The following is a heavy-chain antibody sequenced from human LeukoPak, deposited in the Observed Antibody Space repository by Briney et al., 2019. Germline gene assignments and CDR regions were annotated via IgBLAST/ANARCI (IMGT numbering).Heavy chain of an antibody. V-gene: IGHV4-39*01. D-gene: IGHD1-26*01. J-gene: IGHJ6*03. CDR3: ARQGGSASGFYYYYYYMDV. CDR1: GGSISSSSYY. CDR2: IYYSGST. Sequence: SETLPLTCTVSGGSISSSSYYWGWIRQPPGKGLEWIGSIYYSGSTYYNPSLKSRVTISVDTSKNQFSLKLTSVTAADTAVYYCARQGGSASGFYYYYYYMDVWGKGTTVTISS.